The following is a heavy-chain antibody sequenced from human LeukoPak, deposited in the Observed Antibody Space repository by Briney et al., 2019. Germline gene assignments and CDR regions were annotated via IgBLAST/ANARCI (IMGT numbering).Heavy chain of an antibody. V-gene: IGHV3-23*01. CDR2: INKSGGST. D-gene: IGHD6-19*01. CDR1: GFTFSSYA. Sequence: GGSLRLSCAASGFTFSSYAMSWVRQAPGKGLEWVSIINKSGGSTNYADSVKGRFTISRDNSKNTLYLQMNSLRAEDTAVYYCAKVAPYSSGWYGLGLTTEWGQGALVTVSS. CDR3: AKVAPYSSGWYGLGLTTE. J-gene: IGHJ4*02.